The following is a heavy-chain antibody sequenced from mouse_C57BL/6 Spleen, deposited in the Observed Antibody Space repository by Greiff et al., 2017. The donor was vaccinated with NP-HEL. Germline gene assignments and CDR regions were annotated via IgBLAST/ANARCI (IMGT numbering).Heavy chain of an antibody. Sequence: QVQLQQPGAELVKPGASVTMSCKASGYTFTSYWITWVKQRPGQGLGWIGDIYPGSGSTNYNEKFKSKATLTVDTSSSTAYMQLSSLTSEDSAVYYCARSGLGQEYFDVWGTGTTVTVSS. D-gene: IGHD4-1*01. CDR1: GYTFTSYW. V-gene: IGHV1-55*01. CDR3: ARSGLGQEYFDV. J-gene: IGHJ1*03. CDR2: IYPGSGST.